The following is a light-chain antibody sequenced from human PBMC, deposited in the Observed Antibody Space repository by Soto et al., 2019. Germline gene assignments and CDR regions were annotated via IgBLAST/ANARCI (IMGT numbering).Light chain of an antibody. CDR3: QQYGTSLRT. CDR2: GAS. CDR1: QSIFSNY. J-gene: IGKJ1*01. V-gene: IGKV3-20*01. Sequence: EVMLTQSPGTLSLSPGERATLSCRASQSIFSNYLAWYQQKSGQAPRLLIYGASNRATGIPDRFSGSGSGTDFTLTISRLEPEDFAVYYCQQYGTSLRTFGQGTKVEFK.